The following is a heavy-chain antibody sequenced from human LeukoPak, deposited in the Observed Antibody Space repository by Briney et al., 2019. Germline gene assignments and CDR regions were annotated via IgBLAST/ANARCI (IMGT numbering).Heavy chain of an antibody. J-gene: IGHJ4*02. V-gene: IGHV3-7*03. Sequence: PGGSLRLSCAASGFTFRNYWMSWVRQAPGKGLEWVANIKQDGSEKYYVDSVKGRFTISRDNAKNSLYLQMNSLRAEDTALYYCARDLYGSGTYWGQGTLVTVSS. CDR3: ARDLYGSGTY. CDR1: GFTFRNYW. CDR2: IKQDGSEK. D-gene: IGHD3-10*01.